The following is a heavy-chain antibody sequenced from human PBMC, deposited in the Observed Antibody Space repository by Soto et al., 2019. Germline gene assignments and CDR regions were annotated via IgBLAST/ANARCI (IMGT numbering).Heavy chain of an antibody. V-gene: IGHV4-61*08. CDR2: IYYRGST. J-gene: IGHJ4*02. Sequence: SETLSLTCTVSVATFSRCDYFWTWIRQPPGKGLDWIGYIYYRGSTNYNPSLKSRVTISVDTSKNQFSLKLSSVTAADTAVYYCARYYDSSGYYSYFAYWGQGTLVTVSA. CDR1: VATFSRCDYF. CDR3: ARYYDSSGYYSYFAY. D-gene: IGHD3-22*01.